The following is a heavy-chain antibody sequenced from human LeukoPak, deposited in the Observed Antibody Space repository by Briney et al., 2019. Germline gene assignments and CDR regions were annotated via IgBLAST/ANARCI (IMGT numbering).Heavy chain of an antibody. CDR1: GGSFSGYY. D-gene: IGHD2-15*01. J-gene: IGHJ3*02. V-gene: IGHV4-34*01. Sequence: SETLSLTCAVYGGSFSGYYWSWIRQPPGKGLEWIGEINHSGSTNYNPSLKSRVTISVDTSKNQFSLKLSSVTAADTAVYYCATPGYCSGGSCPPDAFDIWGQGTMVTVSS. CDR2: INHSGST. CDR3: ATPGYCSGGSCPPDAFDI.